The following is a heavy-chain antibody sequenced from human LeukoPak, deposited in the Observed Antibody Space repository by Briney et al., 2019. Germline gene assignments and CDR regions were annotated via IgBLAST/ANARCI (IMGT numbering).Heavy chain of an antibody. J-gene: IGHJ4*02. CDR2: IWYDGSNK. Sequence: GRSLRLSCAASGFTFSSYGMHWVRQAPGKGLEWVAVIWYDGSNKYYADSVKGRFTISRDNSKNTLYLQMNSLRAEDTAVYYCARAANDFGSGYPVHLDYWGQGTLVTVSS. CDR1: GFTFSSYG. D-gene: IGHD3-3*01. V-gene: IGHV3-33*01. CDR3: ARAANDFGSGYPVHLDY.